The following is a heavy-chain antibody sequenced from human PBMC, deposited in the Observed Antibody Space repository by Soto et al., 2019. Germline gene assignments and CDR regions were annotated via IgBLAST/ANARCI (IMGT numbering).Heavy chain of an antibody. V-gene: IGHV1-69*13. J-gene: IGHJ4*02. CDR3: ATTYYDILTGYYSRYWYFDY. D-gene: IGHD3-9*01. CDR2: IIPIFGTA. Sequence: GASVKVSCKASGGTFSSYATSWVRQAPGQGLEWMGGIIPIFGTANYAQKFQGRVTITADESTSTAYMELSSLRSEDTAVFYCATTYYDILTGYYSRYWYFDYWGQGTLVTVSS. CDR1: GGTFSSYA.